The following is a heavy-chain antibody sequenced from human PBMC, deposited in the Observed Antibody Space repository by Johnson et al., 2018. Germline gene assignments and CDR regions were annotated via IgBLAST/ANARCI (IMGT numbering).Heavy chain of an antibody. CDR1: RFTFSSYW. J-gene: IGHJ3*02. D-gene: IGHD3-3*02. Sequence: VQLVESGGGLVQPGGSLRLSCAASRFTFSSYWMTWVRQAPGKGLEWVANIKQDGSEKYYVDSVKGRFTISRDHAKNSLFLQMNSLRAEDTAVYYCAREKYYHSSHDAFDIWGQGTMVTVSS. CDR2: IKQDGSEK. CDR3: AREKYYHSSHDAFDI. V-gene: IGHV3-7*01.